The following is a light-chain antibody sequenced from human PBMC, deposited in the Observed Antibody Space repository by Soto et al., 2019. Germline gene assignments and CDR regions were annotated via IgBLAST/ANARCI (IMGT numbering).Light chain of an antibody. CDR2: DAS. V-gene: IGKV1-33*01. CDR3: QQYENYWT. Sequence: DIQMTQSPSSLSASVGDRVTITCQASQDISNYLNWYQQKLGKAPKLLIYDASNLESGVPSRFSGSGSGTEFTLTISNLQPDDFATYYCQQYENYWTFGQGTKVDIK. CDR1: QDISNY. J-gene: IGKJ1*01.